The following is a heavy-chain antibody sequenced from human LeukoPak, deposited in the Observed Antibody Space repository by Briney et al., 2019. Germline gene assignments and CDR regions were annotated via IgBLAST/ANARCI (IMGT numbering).Heavy chain of an antibody. CDR2: ISGSGGST. D-gene: IGHD6-19*01. V-gene: IGHV3-23*01. J-gene: IGHJ4*02. Sequence: PGGSLRLSCAASGFTFSSYAMSWVRQAPGKGLEWVSAISGSGGSTYYADSVKGRFTISRDNSKNTLYLQMNSLRAEDTAVYYCAKDEGIAVAGGVWGFDYWGQGTLVTVSS. CDR1: GFTFSSYA. CDR3: AKDEGIAVAGGVWGFDY.